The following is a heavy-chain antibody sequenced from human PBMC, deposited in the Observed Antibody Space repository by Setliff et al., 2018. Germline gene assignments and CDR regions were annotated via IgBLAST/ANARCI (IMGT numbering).Heavy chain of an antibody. D-gene: IGHD2-2*02. V-gene: IGHV4-39*01. J-gene: IGHJ5*02. CDR1: GGSISSSSYY. CDR3: ARHLSHCTMTTCYNNWCDP. Sequence: PSETLSLTCTVSGGSISSSSYYWGWIRQPPGKGLEWIGSIYYSGSTYYNPSLKSRVTISVDTSKNQFSLKLSSVTAADTAVYYCARHLSHCTMTTCYNNWCDPWGQGTLVTVSS. CDR2: IYYSGST.